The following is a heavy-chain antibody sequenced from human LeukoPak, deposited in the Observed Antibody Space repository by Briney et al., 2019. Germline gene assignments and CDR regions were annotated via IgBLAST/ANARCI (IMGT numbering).Heavy chain of an antibody. V-gene: IGHV1-46*01. CDR2: INPGGANT. D-gene: IGHD3-16*01. CDR1: GYTFTNYY. J-gene: IGHJ3*02. CDR3: ARDGSTSLGDAFDI. Sequence: ASVKVSCKASGYTFTNYYIHWVRQAPGQGLEWMGLINPGGANTNYAQNFQGRVTMTRDMSTSTVYMELSSLRSEDTAVYYCARDGSTSLGDAFDIWGQGTMVTVSS.